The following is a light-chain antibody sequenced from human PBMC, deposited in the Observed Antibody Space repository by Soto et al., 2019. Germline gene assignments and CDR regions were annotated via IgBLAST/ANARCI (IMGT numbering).Light chain of an antibody. Sequence: FVLTPSPVTLSLSPGDRATLSCRASQSFRGLLAWYQQKPGQAPRLLIYDAYNRATGIPPRFSGSGSGTDFTLTISSLEPEDSAVYYCQQRHMWPITFGQGTRLEIK. CDR2: DAY. CDR3: QQRHMWPIT. CDR1: QSFRGL. J-gene: IGKJ5*01. V-gene: IGKV3-11*01.